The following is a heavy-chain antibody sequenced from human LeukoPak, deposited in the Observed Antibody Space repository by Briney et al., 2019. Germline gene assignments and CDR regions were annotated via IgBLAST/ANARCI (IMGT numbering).Heavy chain of an antibody. CDR2: IKQDGSEK. CDR3: ARAVSGYYYYYMDV. J-gene: IGHJ6*03. V-gene: IGHV3-7*01. Sequence: GGSLRLSCAVSGFTFSSYWMSWVRQAPGKGLEWVANIKQDGSEKYYVDSVKGRFTISRDNAKNSLYLQMNSLRAEDTAVYYCARAVSGYYYYYMDVWGKGTTVTVSS. CDR1: GFTFSSYW. D-gene: IGHD1-14*01.